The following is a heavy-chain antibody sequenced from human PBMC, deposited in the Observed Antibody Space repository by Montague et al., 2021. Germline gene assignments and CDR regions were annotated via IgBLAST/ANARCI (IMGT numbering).Heavy chain of an antibody. D-gene: IGHD3-10*01. CDR3: AKGGGQVLWFGEL. Sequence: SLRLSCAASGFTFSSYAMSWVRQAPGKGLEWVSVISGSGGSTYYGDSVKGRFTISRDNSKNTLYLQMNSLRAEDTAVYYCAKGGGQVLWFGELWGQGTLVIVSS. CDR1: GFTFSSYA. CDR2: ISGSGGST. V-gene: IGHV3-23*01. J-gene: IGHJ4*02.